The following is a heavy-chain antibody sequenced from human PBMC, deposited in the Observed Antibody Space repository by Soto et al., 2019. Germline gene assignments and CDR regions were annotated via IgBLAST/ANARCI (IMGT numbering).Heavy chain of an antibody. CDR2: IYWDDDK. J-gene: IGHJ4*02. V-gene: IGHV2-5*02. D-gene: IGHD2-15*01. CDR1: GFSLSTSGVG. Sequence: QITLKESGPTLVKPTQTLTLTCTFSGFSLSTSGVGVGWIRQPPGKALEWLALIYWDDDKRYSPSLKSRLTITKDTSKDQVVLTMTNMDPVDTATYSWANRRRGSYCDYWGQGTLVTVSS. CDR3: ANRRRGSYCDY.